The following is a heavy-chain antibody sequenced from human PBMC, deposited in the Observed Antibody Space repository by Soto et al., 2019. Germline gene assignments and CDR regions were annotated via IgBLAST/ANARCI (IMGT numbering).Heavy chain of an antibody. Sequence: EVQLVQSGAEVKKPGESLKISCKGSGYSFTSYWIGWVRQMPGKGLEWMGIIYPGDSDTRYSPSFQGQVTISADKSSRTAYLQWRSLKASDTAMCDCAGWVSGSPGYFHRWGQGTLVAVSS. V-gene: IGHV5-51*01. D-gene: IGHD1-26*01. CDR2: IYPGDSDT. CDR3: AGWVSGSPGYFHR. J-gene: IGHJ1*01. CDR1: GYSFTSYW.